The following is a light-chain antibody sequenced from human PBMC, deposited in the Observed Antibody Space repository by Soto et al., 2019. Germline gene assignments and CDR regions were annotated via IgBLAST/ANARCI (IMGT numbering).Light chain of an antibody. V-gene: IGKV3-20*01. CDR1: HPLPGSTY. CDR2: GAS. CDR3: QKYNNWPRT. Sequence: DIVLTQSPGTLSLSPGERAALSCTASHPLPGSTYLAWYQQKPGQAPRLLIYGASNRATGIPDRFSGSGSETDFTLTISRLEPEDFAVYYGQKYNNWPRTFGQGTKV. J-gene: IGKJ1*01.